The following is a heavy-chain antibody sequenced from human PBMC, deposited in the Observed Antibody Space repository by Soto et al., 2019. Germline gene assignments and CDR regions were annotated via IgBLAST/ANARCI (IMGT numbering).Heavy chain of an antibody. CDR1: GFPFSSYA. Sequence: EVQLLASGGGLAQPGGSLRLSCAASGFPFSSYAMSWVRQAPGKGLEWVSGIGGSGGDTFYADSVKGRFTVSRDNGENTLYLQLNSLRVEDTAIYYCVRATYFSDSSGYTRCLDYWGQGTLVTVSS. J-gene: IGHJ4*02. CDR2: IGGSGGDT. CDR3: VRATYFSDSSGYTRCLDY. D-gene: IGHD3-22*01. V-gene: IGHV3-23*01.